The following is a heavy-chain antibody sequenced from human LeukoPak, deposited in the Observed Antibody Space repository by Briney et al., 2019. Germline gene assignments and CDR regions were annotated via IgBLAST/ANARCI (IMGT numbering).Heavy chain of an antibody. Sequence: PGRSLRLSCAASGFTFSSYAMHWVRQAPGKGLEWVAVISYDGSNKYYADSVKGRFTISRDNSKNTLYLQMNSLRAEDTAVYYCTRDSAYSSGWPPGWFDPWGQGTLVTVSS. CDR1: GFTFSSYA. CDR3: TRDSAYSSGWPPGWFDP. CDR2: ISYDGSNK. J-gene: IGHJ5*02. V-gene: IGHV3-30-3*01. D-gene: IGHD6-19*01.